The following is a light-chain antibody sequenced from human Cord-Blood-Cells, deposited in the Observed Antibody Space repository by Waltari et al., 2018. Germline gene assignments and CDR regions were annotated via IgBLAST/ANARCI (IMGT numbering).Light chain of an antibody. Sequence: EIVLTQSPATLSLSPGERATLSCRASQSVSSYLAWYQQKPGQAPRLLIYDASNRATGIPARFSGSGSGTDFTLTISSLEPEDFAVYYCQQRSNWMYT. CDR1: QSVSSY. CDR3: QQRSNWMYT. V-gene: IGKV3-11*01. J-gene: IGKJ2*01. CDR2: DAS.